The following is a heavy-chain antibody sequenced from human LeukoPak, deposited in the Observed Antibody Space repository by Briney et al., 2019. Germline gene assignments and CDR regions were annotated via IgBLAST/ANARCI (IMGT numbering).Heavy chain of an antibody. CDR2: ICYSGST. CDR1: GGSISSYY. Sequence: SETLSLTCTVSGGSISSYYWSWIRQPPGKGLEWIGYICYSGSTNYNPSLKSRVTLSVDTSKNQFSLKLSSVTAADTVVYYCASANCGGDCYPNYWGQGTLVTVSS. CDR3: ASANCGGDCYPNY. D-gene: IGHD2-21*02. J-gene: IGHJ4*02. V-gene: IGHV4-59*01.